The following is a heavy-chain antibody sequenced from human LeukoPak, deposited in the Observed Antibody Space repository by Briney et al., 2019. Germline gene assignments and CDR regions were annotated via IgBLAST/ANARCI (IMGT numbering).Heavy chain of an antibody. CDR1: GYTFTSYY. D-gene: IGHD1-26*01. V-gene: IGHV1-46*01. CDR3: AREYKLRWELFSLGY. J-gene: IGHJ4*02. Sequence: ASVKVSCKASGYTFTSYYMHWVRQAPGQGLEWMGIINPSGGSTSYAQKFQGRVTMTRDMSTSTVYMELSSLRSEDTAVYYCAREYKLRWELFSLGYWGQGTLVTVSS. CDR2: INPSGGST.